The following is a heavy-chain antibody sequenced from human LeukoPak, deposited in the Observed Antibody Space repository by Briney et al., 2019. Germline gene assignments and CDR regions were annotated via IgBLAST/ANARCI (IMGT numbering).Heavy chain of an antibody. Sequence: GGSLRLSCAASGFTFSAYYMSWIRQAPGKGVEWVSYISSSGSTIYYADSVKGRFTISRDNAKNSLYLQMNSLRAEDTAVYYCARAITFHVDAFDIWGQGTMVTVSS. V-gene: IGHV3-11*01. D-gene: IGHD3-16*01. J-gene: IGHJ3*02. CDR2: ISSSGSTI. CDR1: GFTFSAYY. CDR3: ARAITFHVDAFDI.